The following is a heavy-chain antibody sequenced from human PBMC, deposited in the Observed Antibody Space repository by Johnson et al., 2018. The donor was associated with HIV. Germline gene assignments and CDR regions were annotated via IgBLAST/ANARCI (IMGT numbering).Heavy chain of an antibody. CDR3: ARLPSGYSRDDLDI. V-gene: IGHV3-30*03. CDR2: ISYDGSNK. CDR1: GFTFSSYG. Sequence: QVQLVESGGGVVQPGRSLRLSCVASGFTFSSYGIHWVRQAPGKGLEWVAIISYDGSNKYYADSVRGRFTISRDNSKNTLYLQINSLRPEDTAVYYCARLPSGYSRDDLDIWGQGTMVTVSS. D-gene: IGHD5-18*01. J-gene: IGHJ3*02.